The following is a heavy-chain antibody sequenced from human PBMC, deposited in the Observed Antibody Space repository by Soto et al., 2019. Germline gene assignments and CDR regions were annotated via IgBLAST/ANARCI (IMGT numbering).Heavy chain of an antibody. V-gene: IGHV1-3*01. CDR1: GYTFSTFA. Sequence: QVQVVQSGAEVKKPGASVKVSCKTSGYTFSTFAIHWVRQAPGQRLEWMGWISPGNGNTKYSQNFQGRLSFTWDTSASTAYMDLSSLKSEDTTIYYCAGSGQASSGILTYWGQGALVTVSS. J-gene: IGHJ4*02. CDR3: AGSGQASSGILTY. CDR2: ISPGNGNT. D-gene: IGHD2-21*01.